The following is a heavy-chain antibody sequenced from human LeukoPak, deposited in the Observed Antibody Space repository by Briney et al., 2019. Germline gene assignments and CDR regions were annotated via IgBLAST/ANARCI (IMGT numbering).Heavy chain of an antibody. CDR2: IYTSGSP. CDR3: AREATRSGSSDYYPFVY. V-gene: IGHV4-4*07. D-gene: IGHD3-22*01. Sequence: SETLSLTCTVSGGSISSYYWSWIRQPAGKGLEWIGRIYTSGSPNYHPSLKSRVTMSVDTSKNQFSLKLSSVTAADTAVYYCAREATRSGSSDYYPFVYWGQGTLVTVSS. CDR1: GGSISSYY. J-gene: IGHJ4*02.